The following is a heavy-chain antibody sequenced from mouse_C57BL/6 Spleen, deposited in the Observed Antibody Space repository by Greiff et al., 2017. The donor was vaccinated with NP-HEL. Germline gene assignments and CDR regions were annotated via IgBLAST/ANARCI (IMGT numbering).Heavy chain of an antibody. CDR3: ARRYGSSFGGAMDY. D-gene: IGHD1-1*01. CDR2: IDPSDSYT. V-gene: IGHV1-69*01. Sequence: QVQLKQPGAELVMPGASVKLSCKASGYTFTSYWMHWVKQRPGQGLEWIGEIDPSDSYTNYNQKFKGKSTLTVDKSSSTAYMQLSSLTSEDSAVYYCARRYGSSFGGAMDYWGQGTSVTVSS. J-gene: IGHJ4*01. CDR1: GYTFTSYW.